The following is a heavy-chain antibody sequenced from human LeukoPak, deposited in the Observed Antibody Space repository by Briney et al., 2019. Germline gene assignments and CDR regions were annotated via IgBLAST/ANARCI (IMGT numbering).Heavy chain of an antibody. V-gene: IGHV4-39*07. CDR1: GGSISSSSYY. J-gene: IGHJ5*02. CDR2: IYYSGST. Sequence: SETLSLTCTVSGGSISSSSYYWGWIRQPPGKGLEWIGSIYYSGSTYYNPSLKSRVTISVDTSKNQFSLKLSSVTAADTAVYYCARDAARYCSGGSCYYGKWFDPWGQGTLVTVSS. D-gene: IGHD2-15*01. CDR3: ARDAARYCSGGSCYYGKWFDP.